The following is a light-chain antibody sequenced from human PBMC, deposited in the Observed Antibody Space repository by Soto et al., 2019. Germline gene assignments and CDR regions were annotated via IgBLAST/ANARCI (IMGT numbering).Light chain of an antibody. V-gene: IGKV1-39*01. Sequence: DLQMTQSPSSLSASVGDRVTITCRASQNISRYFNWYQQKPGKAPNLLIYAVSILESGVPSRFSGSGSGTDFTLTINSLQPEDIATYYCQQSFATLWTFGQGTKVEI. J-gene: IGKJ1*01. CDR2: AVS. CDR3: QQSFATLWT. CDR1: QNISRY.